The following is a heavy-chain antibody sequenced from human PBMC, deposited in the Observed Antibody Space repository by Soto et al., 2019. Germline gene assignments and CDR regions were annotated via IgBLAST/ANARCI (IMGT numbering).Heavy chain of an antibody. CDR3: AAPKGGVGATYFDY. CDR1: GFTVSSNY. V-gene: IGHV3-66*01. J-gene: IGHJ4*02. Sequence: GGSLRLSCAASGFTVSSNYMSWVRQAPGKGLEWVSVIYSGGSTYYADSVKGRFTISRDNSKNTLYLQMNSLRAEDTAVYYCAAPKGGVGATYFDYWGQGTLVTVSS. CDR2: IYSGGST. D-gene: IGHD1-26*01.